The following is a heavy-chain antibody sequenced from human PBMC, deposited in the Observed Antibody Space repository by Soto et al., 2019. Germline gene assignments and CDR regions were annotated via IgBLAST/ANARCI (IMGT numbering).Heavy chain of an antibody. CDR3: ARGAALPLVYYYYYGMDV. V-gene: IGHV3-30-3*01. CDR1: GFTFSSYA. J-gene: IGHJ6*02. D-gene: IGHD2-21*01. Sequence: GGSLRLSCAASGFTFSSYAMHWVRQAPGKGLEWVAVISSDGSSKYYADSVKGRFTISRDKSKNTLYLKMNSLRAEDTAVYYCARGAALPLVYYYYYGMDVWGQGTTVTVSS. CDR2: ISSDGSSK.